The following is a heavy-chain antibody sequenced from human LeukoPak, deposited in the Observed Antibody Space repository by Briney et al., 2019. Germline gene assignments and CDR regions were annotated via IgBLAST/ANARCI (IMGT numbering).Heavy chain of an antibody. CDR1: GFTFSSYW. Sequence: GGSLRLSCAASGFTFSSYWMSWVRQAPGKGLEWVANIKQDGSEKYYVDSLKGRFTISRDNAKNSLYLQMNSLRAEDTAVYYCASPGKGYCSSTSCYFGYWGQGTLVTVSS. CDR2: IKQDGSEK. CDR3: ASPGKGYCSSTSCYFGY. V-gene: IGHV3-7*01. D-gene: IGHD2-2*01. J-gene: IGHJ4*02.